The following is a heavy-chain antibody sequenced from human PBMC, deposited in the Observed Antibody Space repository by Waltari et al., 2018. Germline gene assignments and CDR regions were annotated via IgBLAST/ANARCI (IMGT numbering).Heavy chain of an antibody. D-gene: IGHD2-15*01. V-gene: IGHV1-24*01. J-gene: IGHJ6*02. CDR2: FDPEDGET. CDR1: GYTLTELS. CDR3: ATGYCSGGSCPPVGYYYGMDV. Sequence: QVQLVQSGAEVKKPGASVKVSCKVSGYTLTELSMHWVRQAPGKGLEWMGGFDPEDGETIYAQKFQGRVTITEDTSTDTAYMELSSLRSEDTAVYYCATGYCSGGSCPPVGYYYGMDVWGQGTTVTVSS.